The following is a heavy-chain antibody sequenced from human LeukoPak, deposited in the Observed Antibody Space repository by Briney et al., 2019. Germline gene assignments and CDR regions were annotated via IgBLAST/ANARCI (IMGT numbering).Heavy chain of an antibody. CDR1: GFTFSSYG. J-gene: IGHJ4*02. D-gene: IGHD3-10*01. Sequence: GGSLRLSCAASGFTFSSYGMHWVRQAPGKGLEWVAFIRYDGSNKYYADSVKGRFTISRDNSKNTLYLQMNSLRAEDTAVYYCAKDRTRITMVRGSVGFDYWGQGTLVTVSS. V-gene: IGHV3-30*02. CDR2: IRYDGSNK. CDR3: AKDRTRITMVRGSVGFDY.